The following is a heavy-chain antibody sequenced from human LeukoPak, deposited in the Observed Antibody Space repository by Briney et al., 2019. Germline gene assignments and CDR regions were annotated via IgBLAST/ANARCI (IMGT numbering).Heavy chain of an antibody. Sequence: SETLSLTCTVSGGSISSSSYYWGWIRQPPGKGLEWIGSIYYSGSTYYNPSLKSRVTISVDTSKNQFSLKLSSVTAADTAVYYCASHSSSWYVVDYWGQGTLVTVSS. CDR3: ASHSSSWYVVDY. D-gene: IGHD6-13*01. J-gene: IGHJ4*02. V-gene: IGHV4-39*07. CDR1: GGSISSSSYY. CDR2: IYYSGST.